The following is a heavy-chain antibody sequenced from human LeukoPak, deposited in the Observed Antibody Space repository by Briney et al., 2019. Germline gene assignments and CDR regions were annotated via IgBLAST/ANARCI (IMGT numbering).Heavy chain of an antibody. Sequence: PSRTLSPTCAVSGGSITNTNWWSWVRQSPQKGLEWIAEIFHDAHNNYNTSLKGRVTMSVDESKNQVSLKLTSVTAADTAVYYCAGVLHAARVNNYCCYTSFWGKGTTVTVSS. V-gene: IGHV4-4*02. CDR2: IFHDAHN. CDR3: AGVLHAARVNNYCCYTSF. D-gene: IGHD2-15*01. J-gene: IGHJ6*04. CDR1: GGSITNTNW.